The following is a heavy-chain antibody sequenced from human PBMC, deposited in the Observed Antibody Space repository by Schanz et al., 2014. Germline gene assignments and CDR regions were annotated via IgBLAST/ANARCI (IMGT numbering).Heavy chain of an antibody. J-gene: IGHJ4*02. D-gene: IGHD6-13*01. CDR2: INPSGGST. Sequence: QVQLVQSGAEVKKPGASAKVSCKASGYTFTSYYMHWVRQAPGQGLEWMGIINPSGGSTSYAQKFQGRVTMSRDASTSTVYMELSSRRSGDTAVYYCARDGEAAAGCDYWGQGTLVTVSS. CDR1: GYTFTSYY. V-gene: IGHV1-46*03. CDR3: ARDGEAAAGCDY.